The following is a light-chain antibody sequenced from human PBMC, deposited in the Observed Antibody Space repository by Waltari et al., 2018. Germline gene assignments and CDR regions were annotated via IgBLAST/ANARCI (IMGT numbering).Light chain of an antibody. CDR2: DAS. CDR3: QQRRSWPLT. J-gene: IGKJ4*01. V-gene: IGKV3-11*01. Sequence: EIVLTQSPGTLSLSPGERATLSCRASQSIGSLLAWYQQKPGQAPRLVFYDASNRATGIPARFSGSGSGTDFTLTISSLEPEDFAVYYCQQRRSWPLTFGGGTKVEIK. CDR1: QSIGSL.